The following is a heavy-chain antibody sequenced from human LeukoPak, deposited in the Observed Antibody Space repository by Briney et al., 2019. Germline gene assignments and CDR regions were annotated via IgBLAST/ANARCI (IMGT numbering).Heavy chain of an antibody. J-gene: IGHJ3*02. CDR2: IKSKTDGGTT. CDR3: TTDLSFQYYYDSSGYSLNAFDI. CDR1: GFTFSNAW. V-gene: IGHV3-15*01. Sequence: GGSLRLSCAASGFTFSNAWMSWVRQAPGKGLEWVGRIKSKTDGGTTDYAAPVKGRFTISRDDSKNTLYLQMNSLKTEDTAVYYCTTDLSFQYYYDSSGYSLNAFDIWGQGTMVTVSS. D-gene: IGHD3-22*01.